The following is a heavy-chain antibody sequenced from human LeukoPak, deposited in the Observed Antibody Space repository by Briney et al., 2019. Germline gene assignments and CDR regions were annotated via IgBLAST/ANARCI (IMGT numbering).Heavy chain of an antibody. V-gene: IGHV1-18*01. Sequence: ASVKVSCKASGYTFTSYGITWVRQAPGQGLECMAWISAYNGNADYAQNLRGRVTMPTDTSTSTAYMELRSLRSDDTAVYYCARDSVDGSGTYYNDSPDYWGQGTLVTVSS. D-gene: IGHD3-10*01. J-gene: IGHJ4*02. CDR3: ARDSVDGSGTYYNDSPDY. CDR2: ISAYNGNA. CDR1: GYTFTSYG.